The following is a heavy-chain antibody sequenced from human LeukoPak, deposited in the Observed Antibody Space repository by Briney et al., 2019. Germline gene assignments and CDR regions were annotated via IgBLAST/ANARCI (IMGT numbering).Heavy chain of an antibody. D-gene: IGHD1-26*01. CDR3: AIHGGSYDFFDY. CDR1: GGSISSSSYY. Sequence: SETLSLTCTVSGGSISSSSYYWGWIRQPPGKGLEWIGSIYYSGSTYYNPSLKSRVTISVDTSKNQFSLKLSSVTAADTGVYYCAIHGGSYDFFDYWGQGTLVTVSS. J-gene: IGHJ4*02. V-gene: IGHV4-39*01. CDR2: IYYSGST.